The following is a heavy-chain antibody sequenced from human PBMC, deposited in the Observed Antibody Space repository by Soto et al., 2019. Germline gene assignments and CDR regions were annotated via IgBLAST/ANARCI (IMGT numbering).Heavy chain of an antibody. V-gene: IGHV4-59*01. J-gene: IGHJ6*03. D-gene: IGHD4-17*01. CDR3: ARGTTGRRYYYYYYMDV. CDR2: IFYTGST. CDR1: GGSISSYD. Sequence: PSETLSLTCTVSGGSISSYDWSWIRQPPGKGLECIGSIFYTGSTNYNPFLKSRVTISVDTSKNQFSLELTSVTAADTAVYYCARGTTGRRYYYYYYMDVWGKGTTVTVSS.